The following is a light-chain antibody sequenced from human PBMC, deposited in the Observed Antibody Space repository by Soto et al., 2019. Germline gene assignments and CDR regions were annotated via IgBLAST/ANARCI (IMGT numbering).Light chain of an antibody. V-gene: IGLV1-47*01. J-gene: IGLJ3*02. Sequence: QSVLTQPPSASETPGQRVTISCSGSRSNIGTNYVYWYQQLPGTAPKLLIYRSTQRPSGVPDRFSGSKSGTSASLAISGLRSEDEADYYCAAWDDSLSGWLFGGGTKLTVL. CDR3: AAWDDSLSGWL. CDR1: RSNIGTNY. CDR2: RST.